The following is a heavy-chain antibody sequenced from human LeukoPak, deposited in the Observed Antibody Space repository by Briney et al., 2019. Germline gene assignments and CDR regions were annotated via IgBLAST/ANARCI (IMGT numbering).Heavy chain of an antibody. CDR1: GGSFSGYY. D-gene: IGHD3-10*01. V-gene: IGHV4-34*01. J-gene: IGHJ5*02. Sequence: SETLSLTCAVYGGSFSGYYWSWIRQPPGKGLEWIGEINHSGSTNYNPSLKSRVTISVDTSKNQFSLKMSSVTAADTAVYYCARNYYGSGSHAPWGQGTLVTVSS. CDR3: ARNYYGSGSHAP. CDR2: INHSGST.